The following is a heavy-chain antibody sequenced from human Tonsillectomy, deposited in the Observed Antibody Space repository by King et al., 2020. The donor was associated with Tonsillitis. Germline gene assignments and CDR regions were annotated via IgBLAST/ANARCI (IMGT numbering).Heavy chain of an antibody. J-gene: IGHJ4*02. CDR1: GYRFTSYT. V-gene: IGHV7-4-1*02. D-gene: IGHD3-10*01. CDR2: INTNTGNP. CDR3: ARRYGSGSYYVFYFDY. Sequence: VQLVESGSELKKPGASVKVSCKASGYRFTSYTMNWVRQAPGQGLEWMGWINTNTGNPTYAQGFTGRFVFSLDTSVNTAYLQISSLKAEDTAVYYGARRYGSGSYYVFYFDYWGQGTLVTVSS.